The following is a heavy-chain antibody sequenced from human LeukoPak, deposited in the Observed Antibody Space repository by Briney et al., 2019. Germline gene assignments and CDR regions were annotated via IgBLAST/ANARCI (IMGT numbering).Heavy chain of an antibody. CDR2: IYYSGST. CDR3: ARAVIRDSSGGSHYYYMDV. V-gene: IGHV4-39*07. Sequence: PSETLSLTCAVSGGSISSNSYYWGWIRQPPGTGLEWIGSIYYSGSTYDNPSLKSRVTMSVDTSKNQFSLKLSSVTAADRAVYYCARAVIRDSSGGSHYYYMDVWGKGTTVIVSS. D-gene: IGHD2-15*01. J-gene: IGHJ6*03. CDR1: GGSISSNSYY.